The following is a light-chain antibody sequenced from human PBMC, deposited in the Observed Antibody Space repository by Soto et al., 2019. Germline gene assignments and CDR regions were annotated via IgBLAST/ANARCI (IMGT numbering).Light chain of an antibody. CDR3: QQYNSWRPVT. V-gene: IGKV3-15*01. J-gene: IGKJ4*01. Sequence: EIVMTQSPATMSVSPGERATLSCSASQSVSSNLAWYQQKPGQAPRLLIYGASTRATGIPARFSGSGAGTEFSLTISSLQSEDFAAYYCQQYNSWRPVTFGGGTKVEIK. CDR1: QSVSSN. CDR2: GAS.